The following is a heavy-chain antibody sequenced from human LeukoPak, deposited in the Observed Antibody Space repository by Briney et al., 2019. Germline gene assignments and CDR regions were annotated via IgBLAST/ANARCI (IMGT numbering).Heavy chain of an antibody. CDR3: AKPLARARSGTNTRCLVCDGFDF. J-gene: IGHJ3*01. CDR2: ISTDGSTA. Sequence: GGSLRLSCAASGFTFSSYGMHWVRQAPGKGLEWVSVISTDGSTAYYADSVQGRFTISRDNSWNTLYLQMTSLRAEDTAVYYCAKPLARARSGTNTRCLVCDGFDFWGQGTVVTVS. CDR1: GFTFSSYG. D-gene: IGHD2-15*01. V-gene: IGHV3-30*18.